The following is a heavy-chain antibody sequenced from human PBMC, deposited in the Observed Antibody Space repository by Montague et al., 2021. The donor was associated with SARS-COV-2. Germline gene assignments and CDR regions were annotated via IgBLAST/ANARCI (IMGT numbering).Heavy chain of an antibody. CDR1: GGSFSGYY. D-gene: IGHD3-9*01. CDR2: INHSGST. J-gene: IGHJ4*02. V-gene: IGHV4-34*01. CDR3: ARSRYFGWPPRYYFDY. Sequence: SETLSLTCAVYGGSFSGYYWSWIRQPPGKGLEWIGEINHSGSTNYNPSLKSRVTISVDTSKNQFSLKLSSETAADTAVYYCARSRYFGWPPRYYFDYWGQGTLVTVSS.